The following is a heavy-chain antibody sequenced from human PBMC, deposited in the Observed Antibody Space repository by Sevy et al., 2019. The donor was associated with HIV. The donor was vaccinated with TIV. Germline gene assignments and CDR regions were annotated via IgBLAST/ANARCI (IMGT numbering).Heavy chain of an antibody. CDR2: INHSGST. D-gene: IGHD4-17*01. CDR1: GGSFSGYY. Sequence: SETLSLTCAVYGGSFSGYYWSWIRQPPGKGLEWIGEINHSGSTNYNPSLKSRVTISVDTSKNQFSLKLSSVTAADTAVYYCARVIPATVTTKYCQHWGQGTLVTVSS. CDR3: ARVIPATVTTKYCQH. V-gene: IGHV4-34*01. J-gene: IGHJ1*01.